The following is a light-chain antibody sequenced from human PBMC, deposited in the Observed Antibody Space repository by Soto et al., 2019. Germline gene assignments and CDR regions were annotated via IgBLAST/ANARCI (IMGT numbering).Light chain of an antibody. J-gene: IGKJ3*01. Sequence: EIVLTQSPGTLSLSPGERATLSCGASQSVSSSYLAWYQQKPGQAPRLLIYGAFSRATGIADRFSGSGSGTDFTLTISRLEPEDFAVYYCQQYGSSPITFGPGTKVDIK. CDR2: GAF. CDR1: QSVSSSY. V-gene: IGKV3-20*01. CDR3: QQYGSSPIT.